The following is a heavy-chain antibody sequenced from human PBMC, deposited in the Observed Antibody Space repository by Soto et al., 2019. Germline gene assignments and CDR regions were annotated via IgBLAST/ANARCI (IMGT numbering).Heavy chain of an antibody. Sequence: ASVKVSCKASGYTFTDYYIHWVRQAPGQGLEWMGWINPNSGATNYAQKFQGWVTMTRDTSITTAYMELSRLISDDTAVYYCARDKGIAVAEDNWFDPWGQGTLVTVSS. J-gene: IGHJ5*02. CDR1: GYTFTDYY. CDR3: ARDKGIAVAEDNWFDP. CDR2: INPNSGAT. D-gene: IGHD6-19*01. V-gene: IGHV1-2*04.